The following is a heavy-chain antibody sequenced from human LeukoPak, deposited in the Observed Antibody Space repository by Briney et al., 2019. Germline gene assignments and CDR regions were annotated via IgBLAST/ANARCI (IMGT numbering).Heavy chain of an antibody. D-gene: IGHD6-13*01. V-gene: IGHV1-2*02. CDR3: AREFQAEQQLVRVWFDP. J-gene: IGHJ5*02. CDR2: INPNSGGT. Sequence: GASVKVSCKASGYTFTGYYMHWVRQAPGQGLEWMGWINPNSGGTNYAQEFQGRVTMTRDTSISTAYMELSRLRSDDTAVYYCAREFQAEQQLVRVWFDPWGQGTLVTVSS. CDR1: GYTFTGYY.